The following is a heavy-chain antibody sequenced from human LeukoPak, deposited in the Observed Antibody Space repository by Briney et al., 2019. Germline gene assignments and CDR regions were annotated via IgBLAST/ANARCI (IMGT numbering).Heavy chain of an antibody. CDR2: INPSGGGT. Sequence: ASVKVSCKASGYIFTSYYMHWVRQAPGQGLEWMGIINPSGGGTSYAQKFQGRVPMTRDTSTNTVYMELSSLRSEDTAVYYCARYCSGGSCYGLDYWGQGTLVTVSS. V-gene: IGHV1-46*01. J-gene: IGHJ4*02. CDR3: ARYCSGGSCYGLDY. D-gene: IGHD2-15*01. CDR1: GYIFTSYY.